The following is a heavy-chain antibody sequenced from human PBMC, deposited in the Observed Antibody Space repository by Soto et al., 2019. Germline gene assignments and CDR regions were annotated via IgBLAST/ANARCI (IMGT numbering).Heavy chain of an antibody. D-gene: IGHD3-3*01. CDR1: GYTFTSYD. CDR2: MNPNSGNT. J-gene: IGHJ6*02. CDR3: ATYYDFWSGFCGMDV. V-gene: IGHV1-8*01. Sequence: ASVKVSCKASGYTFTSYDINWVRQATGQGLEWMGWMNPNSGNTGYAQKFQGRVTMTRNTSISTAYMELSSLRSEDTAVYYCATYYDFWSGFCGMDVWGQGTTVTVSS.